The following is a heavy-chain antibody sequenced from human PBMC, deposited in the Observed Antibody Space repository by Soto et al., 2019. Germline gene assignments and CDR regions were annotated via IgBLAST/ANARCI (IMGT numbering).Heavy chain of an antibody. V-gene: IGHV1-18*01. Sequence: ASVKVSCTASGYTFTNFGISWVRQAPGQGLEWMGWISAYNGNTNYAQKFQGRVTMTTDTSTSTAYLQMNSLKTEDTAVYYCTRGPSTYGGNSVGYWGQGTLVTVSS. CDR3: TRGPSTYGGNSVGY. CDR1: GYTFTNFG. CDR2: ISAYNGNT. D-gene: IGHD4-17*01. J-gene: IGHJ4*02.